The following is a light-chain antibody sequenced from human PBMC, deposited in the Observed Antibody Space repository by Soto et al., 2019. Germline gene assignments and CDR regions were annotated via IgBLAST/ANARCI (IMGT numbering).Light chain of an antibody. CDR3: QQYNNWLGT. V-gene: IGKV4-1*01. Sequence: DIVMTQSPDSLAVSLGDRATMNCKSSQRVLYSSNNKNYLAWYQQKPGQPPKLLIYWASTRESGVPDRFSGSGSGTEFTLTISSLQSEDFAVYYCQQYNNWLGTFGQGTKVDIK. CDR2: WAS. CDR1: QRVLYSSNNKNY. J-gene: IGKJ1*01.